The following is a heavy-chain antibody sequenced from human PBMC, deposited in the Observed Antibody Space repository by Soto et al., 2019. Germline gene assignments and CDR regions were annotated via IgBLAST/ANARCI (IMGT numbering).Heavy chain of an antibody. CDR3: ARDGMDV. CDR1: GYSFSAYY. Sequence: GASVKVSCKASGYSFSAYYMHWVRQAPGQGLEWMGLINPNSGATDYAQNFQGWVIMTRDTSISTAYMELSRLRSDDTAVYYCARDGMDVWGPGTTVTVSS. CDR2: INPNSGAT. J-gene: IGHJ6*02. V-gene: IGHV1-2*04.